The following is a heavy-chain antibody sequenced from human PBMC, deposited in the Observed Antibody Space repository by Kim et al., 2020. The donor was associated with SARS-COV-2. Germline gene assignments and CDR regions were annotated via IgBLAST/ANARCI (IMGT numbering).Heavy chain of an antibody. CDR3: ARDPAAAGTGVGDY. Sequence: AVSVKSRITINPDTSKNQFSLQLNSVTPEDTAVYYCARDPAAAGTGVGDYWGQGTLVTVSS. J-gene: IGHJ4*02. V-gene: IGHV6-1*01. D-gene: IGHD6-13*01.